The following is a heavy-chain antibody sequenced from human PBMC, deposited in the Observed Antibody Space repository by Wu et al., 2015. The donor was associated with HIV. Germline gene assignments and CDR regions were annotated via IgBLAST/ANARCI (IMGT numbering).Heavy chain of an antibody. J-gene: IGHJ5*02. D-gene: IGHD2-2*01. V-gene: IGHV1-69*12. CDR3: ASGILVRGSERWFDP. Sequence: QVQLVQSGAEVKKPGSSVKVSCQAFGGIFSGYAVNWVRQAPGQGLEWMGGIIPVFRTTNYAQKFQGRVAITADESTSTAYMELSSLTSDDTAVYYCASGILVRGSERWFDPWGQGTLVIVSS. CDR1: GGIFSGYA. CDR2: IIPVFRTT.